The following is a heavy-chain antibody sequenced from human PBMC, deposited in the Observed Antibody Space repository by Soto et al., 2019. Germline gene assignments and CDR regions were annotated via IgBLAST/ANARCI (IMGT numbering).Heavy chain of an antibody. J-gene: IGHJ6*03. CDR1: GGSISSSSYY. CDR3: ASSNCSGGSCYLWYYYYYMDV. CDR2: IYYSGST. V-gene: IGHV4-39*01. Sequence: QLQLQESGPGLVKPSETLSLTCTVSGGSISSSSYYWGWIRQPPGKGLEWIGSIYYSGSTYYNPSLKSRVTISVDTSKNQFSLKLSSVTAADTAVYYCASSNCSGGSCYLWYYYYYMDVWGKGTTVTVSS. D-gene: IGHD2-15*01.